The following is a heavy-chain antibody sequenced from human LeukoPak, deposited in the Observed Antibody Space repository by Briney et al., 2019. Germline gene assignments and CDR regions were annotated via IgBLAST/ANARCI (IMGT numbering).Heavy chain of an antibody. CDR2: ISSGSGTI. D-gene: IGHD3-3*01. CDR3: AKDAEWLGGQNYFDY. V-gene: IGHV3-48*01. Sequence: AGGSLRLSCEASGFTFSSYSMNWVRQAPGKGLEWVSYISSGSGTIYYADSVKGRFTISRDNSKNTLYLQMNSLRAEDTAVYYCAKDAEWLGGQNYFDYWGQGTLVTVSS. J-gene: IGHJ4*02. CDR1: GFTFSSYS.